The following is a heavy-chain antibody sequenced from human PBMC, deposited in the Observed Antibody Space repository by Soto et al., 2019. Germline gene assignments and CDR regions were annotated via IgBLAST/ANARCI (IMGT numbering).Heavy chain of an antibody. CDR3: AVAVAGGTAIGY. V-gene: IGHV3-74*01. CDR1: GFTFSSYW. CDR2: INSDGSST. D-gene: IGHD6-19*01. J-gene: IGHJ4*02. Sequence: EVQLVESGGGLVQPGGSLRLSCAASGFTFSSYWMHWVRQAPGKGLVWVSRINSDGSSTSYADSVKGRFTISRDNAKNKRYLQMNSLRAEDTAVSYWAVAVAGGTAIGYWGQGTLVTVSS.